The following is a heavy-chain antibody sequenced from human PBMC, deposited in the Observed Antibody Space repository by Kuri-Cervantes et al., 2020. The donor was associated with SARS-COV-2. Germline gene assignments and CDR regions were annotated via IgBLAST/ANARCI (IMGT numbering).Heavy chain of an antibody. Sequence: AGTLTLSCAASGFTFSSYSMNWVRQAPGKGLEWVSYISSSSSTIYYADSVKGRFTISRDNAKNSLYLQMNSLRDEDTAVYYCARDPTVVPTDAFDIWGQGTMVTVSS. D-gene: IGHD4-23*01. CDR3: ARDPTVVPTDAFDI. CDR2: ISSSSSTI. V-gene: IGHV3-48*02. J-gene: IGHJ3*02. CDR1: GFTFSSYS.